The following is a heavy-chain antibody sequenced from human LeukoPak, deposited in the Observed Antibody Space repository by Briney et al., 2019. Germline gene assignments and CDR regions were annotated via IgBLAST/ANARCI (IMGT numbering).Heavy chain of an antibody. D-gene: IGHD1-26*01. CDR1: GYSFSNYW. Sequence: GESLKISCKGSGYSFSNYWIAWLRRMPGKGLEWMGIIFPAESDTRYSPSLPGQVTISVDKSINTAYLQWSSLKASDSGMYYCARPPGVGATSFDYWGQGTLVTVSS. J-gene: IGHJ4*02. CDR3: ARPPGVGATSFDY. V-gene: IGHV5-51*01. CDR2: IFPAESDT.